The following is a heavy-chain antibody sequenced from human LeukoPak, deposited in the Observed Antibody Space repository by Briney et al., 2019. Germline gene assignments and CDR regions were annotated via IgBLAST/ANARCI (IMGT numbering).Heavy chain of an antibody. V-gene: IGHV3-23*01. D-gene: IGHD3-10*01. CDR3: AKVPHSGSYYPYYFDY. Sequence: QPGGSLRLSCAASGFTFSSYAMSWVRQAPGKGLEWVSAISGSGGSTYYADSVKGRFTISRDNSKNTLYLQMNSLRAEDTAVYYCAKVPHSGSYYPYYFDYWGQGTLDTVSS. CDR1: GFTFSSYA. CDR2: ISGSGGST. J-gene: IGHJ4*02.